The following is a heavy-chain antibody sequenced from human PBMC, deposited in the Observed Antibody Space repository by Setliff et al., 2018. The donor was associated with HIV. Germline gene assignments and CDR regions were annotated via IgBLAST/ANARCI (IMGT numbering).Heavy chain of an antibody. CDR2: IYYNGNA. J-gene: IGHJ3*02. CDR3: AREVDVVTTSDAFDI. V-gene: IGHV4-59*12. CDR1: DVSISNYY. D-gene: IGHD2-21*02. Sequence: SETLSLTCTVSDVSISNYYWSWIRQPPGKGLEWIGYIYYNGNAYYYNPSLKSRTTISLDTSMNQFSLKLTSVTAADTAVYYCAREVDVVTTSDAFDIWGQGTMVTVSS.